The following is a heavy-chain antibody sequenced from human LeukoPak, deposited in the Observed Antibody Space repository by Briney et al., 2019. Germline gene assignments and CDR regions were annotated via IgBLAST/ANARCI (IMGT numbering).Heavy chain of an antibody. CDR2: INPNSGGT. J-gene: IGHJ4*02. CDR3: ARGRCSSRSCYLFDY. CDR1: GYTFTDYY. D-gene: IGHD2-2*01. V-gene: IGHV1-2*02. Sequence: ASVKVSCKASGYTFTDYYLHWVRQAPGQGLEWMGWINPNSGGTNYAQKFQERVTMTRDTSITTAYMELSRLRSDDTAVYYCARGRCSSRSCYLFDYWGQGTLVTVSS.